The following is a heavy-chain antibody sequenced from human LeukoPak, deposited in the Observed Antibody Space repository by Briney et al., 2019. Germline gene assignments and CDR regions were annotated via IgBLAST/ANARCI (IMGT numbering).Heavy chain of an antibody. Sequence: SVKVSCKASGYTFTSYGISWVRQAPGQGLEWMGGIIPIFGTTNYAQKFRGRVTISADESTSTAHMDLSSLTSEDTAVYYCARSILGIRDSYYYMDVWGKGTTVTVSS. J-gene: IGHJ6*03. CDR1: GYTFTSYG. D-gene: IGHD2-21*01. CDR3: ARSILGIRDSYYYMDV. V-gene: IGHV1-69*13. CDR2: IIPIFGTT.